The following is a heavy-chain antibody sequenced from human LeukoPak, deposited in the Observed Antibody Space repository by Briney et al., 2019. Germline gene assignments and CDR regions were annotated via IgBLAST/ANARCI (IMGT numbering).Heavy chain of an antibody. D-gene: IGHD3-3*01. V-gene: IGHV4-34*01. Sequence: SETLSLTCAVYGGSFSGYYWSWIRQPPGKGLEWIGEINHSGSTNYNPSLKSRVTISVDTPKNQFSLKLSSVTAADTAVYYCARAGSDFWSGYTPFDYWGQGTLVTVSS. CDR1: GGSFSGYY. CDR2: INHSGST. CDR3: ARAGSDFWSGYTPFDY. J-gene: IGHJ4*02.